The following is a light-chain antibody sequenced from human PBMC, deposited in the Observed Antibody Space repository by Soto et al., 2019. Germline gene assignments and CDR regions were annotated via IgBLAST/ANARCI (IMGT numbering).Light chain of an antibody. Sequence: QSVLTQPPSVSAAPGQKVTISCSGSRSNIGNNYVSWYQHLPGTAPKLLIYNNDKRPSGIPDRLSGSKSGTSATLDITGLQAGDDADYYCEAWDASLNIGVFGGGTKLTVL. CDR1: RSNIGNNY. J-gene: IGLJ2*01. CDR2: NND. CDR3: EAWDASLNIGV. V-gene: IGLV1-51*01.